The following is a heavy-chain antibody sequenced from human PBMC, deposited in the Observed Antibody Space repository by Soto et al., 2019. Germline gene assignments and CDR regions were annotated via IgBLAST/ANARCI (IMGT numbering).Heavy chain of an antibody. V-gene: IGHV1-8*01. CDR3: ARVPSSGWPYFFDY. CDR2: MNPHSGNT. Sequence: ASVKVSCKASGYTFTNYDIHWVRQATGQGLEWVGWMNPHSGNTGYAQKFQGRVTLTRSTSISTAYLELSSLRADDTAIYYCARVPSSGWPYFFDYWGLGTLVTVSS. J-gene: IGHJ4*02. CDR1: GYTFTNYD. D-gene: IGHD6-19*01.